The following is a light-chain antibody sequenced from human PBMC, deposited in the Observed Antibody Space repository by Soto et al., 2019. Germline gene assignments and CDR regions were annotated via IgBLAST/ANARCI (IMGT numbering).Light chain of an antibody. CDR3: HQYKSWPRGT. CDR2: GAS. Sequence: VVMTQSPATLSVSPGESATLSCRASQSVGRNLAWYQQKPGQAPRLLLYGASTRATGIPVRFRGSGSGTEFTLTISSLQSEDSAVYYCHQYKSWPRGTFGPGTKVEIK. J-gene: IGKJ3*01. V-gene: IGKV3-15*01. CDR1: QSVGRN.